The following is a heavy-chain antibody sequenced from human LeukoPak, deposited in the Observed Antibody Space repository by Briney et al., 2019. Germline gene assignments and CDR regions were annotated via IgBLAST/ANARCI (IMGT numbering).Heavy chain of an antibody. CDR2: INHSGST. CDR3: ARGLRWKYWYFDL. J-gene: IGHJ2*01. CDR1: GRSFSGYY. V-gene: IGHV4-34*01. Sequence: SEALSLTCAAYGRSFSGYYCSWIRQPPGKGLEWIGAINHSGSTNFNPSRKSRFTISLDTPKNQFSPKLTSVSAADPAVYYCARGLRWKYWYFDLWGGGALGTVS. D-gene: IGHD4-23*01.